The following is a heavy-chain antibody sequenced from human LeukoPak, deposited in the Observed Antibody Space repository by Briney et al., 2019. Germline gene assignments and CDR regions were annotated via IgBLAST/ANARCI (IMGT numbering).Heavy chain of an antibody. CDR2: ISWNSGSI. D-gene: IGHD6-13*01. J-gene: IGHJ4*02. CDR1: GFTFDDYA. Sequence: GGSLRLSCAASGFTFDDYAMHWVRQAPGKGLEWVSGISWNSGSIGYADSVKGRFTISRDNAKNSLYLQMNSLRAEDTALYYCAKDIETGIAAAGPFDYWGQGTLVTVSS. CDR3: AKDIETGIAAAGPFDY. V-gene: IGHV3-9*01.